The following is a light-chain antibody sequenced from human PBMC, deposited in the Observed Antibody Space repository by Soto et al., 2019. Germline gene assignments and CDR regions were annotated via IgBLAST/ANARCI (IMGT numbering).Light chain of an antibody. V-gene: IGLV1-44*01. Sequence: QSVLTQPPSASGTPGQRVSISCSGSSSNIGSNAVSWYQHFPGTAPKVLIYSDDQRPSGVPDRFSGSKSGTSASLAISGLRAEDEADYFCAAWGDSLNTWGFGGGTK. CDR3: AAWGDSLNTWG. J-gene: IGLJ3*02. CDR2: SDD. CDR1: SSNIGSNA.